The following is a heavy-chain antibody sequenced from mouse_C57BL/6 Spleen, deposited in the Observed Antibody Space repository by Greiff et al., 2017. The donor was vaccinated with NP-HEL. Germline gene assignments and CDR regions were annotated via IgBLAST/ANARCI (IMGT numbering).Heavy chain of an antibody. CDR3: ARVYDCDRGYFDY. Sequence: EVQLMESGGDLVKPGGSLKLSCAASGFTFSSYGMSWVRQTPDKRLEWVATISSGGSYTYYPDSVKGRVTISRDNAKNALYMQRCSVKSEDTAMCYGARVYDCDRGYFDYWGQGTTLTVSS. CDR1: GFTFSSYG. V-gene: IGHV5-6*01. CDR2: ISSGGSYT. D-gene: IGHD2-4*01. J-gene: IGHJ2*01.